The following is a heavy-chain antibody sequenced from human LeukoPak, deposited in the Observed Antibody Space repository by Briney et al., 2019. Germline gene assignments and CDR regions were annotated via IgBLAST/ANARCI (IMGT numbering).Heavy chain of an antibody. V-gene: IGHV3-30*02. CDR3: AKVPGGVVVVAAPLGY. CDR2: IRYDGSNK. Sequence: GGSLRLSCAASGFSFSNYGMHWVRQAPGKGLEWVTFIRYDGSNKYYADSVKGRFTISRDNSRSTLYLQMNSLRAEDTAVYYCAKVPGGVVVVAAPLGYWGQGTLVTVSS. J-gene: IGHJ4*02. CDR1: GFSFSNYG. D-gene: IGHD2-15*01.